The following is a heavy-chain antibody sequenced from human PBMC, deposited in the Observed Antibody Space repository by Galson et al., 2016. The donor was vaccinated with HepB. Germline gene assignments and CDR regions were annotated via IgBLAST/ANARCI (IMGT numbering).Heavy chain of an antibody. CDR3: ARGRSSAGYYGLDV. CDR1: GFTFNNYG. D-gene: IGHD6-25*01. J-gene: IGHJ6*02. CDR2: IWYDGSKE. V-gene: IGHV3-33*02. Sequence: SLRLSCATSGFTFNNYGFHWVRQAPGKGLEWVXVIWYDGSKEFYADYAKGRFTISRSDSKNTLFLQMNSLRGEDTALYYCARGRSSAGYYGLDVWGQGTAVTVSS.